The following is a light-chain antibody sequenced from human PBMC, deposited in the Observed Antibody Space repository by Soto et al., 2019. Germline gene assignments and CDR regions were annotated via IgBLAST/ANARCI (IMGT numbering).Light chain of an antibody. J-gene: IGKJ1*01. V-gene: IGKV1-5*01. CDR2: EAS. CDR1: QTIYRR. CDR3: QQYNSYSRT. Sequence: DIQMTQSPSTLSASVGDRVTITCRASQTIYRRLAWYQQKPGRAPKFLIYEASSLQSGVPSRFSGSGSGTEFTLTISSLQPDDFATYYCQQYNSYSRTFGQGTKVDIK.